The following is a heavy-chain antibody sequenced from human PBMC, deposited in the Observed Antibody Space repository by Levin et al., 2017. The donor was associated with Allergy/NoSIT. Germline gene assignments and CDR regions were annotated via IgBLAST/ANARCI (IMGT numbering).Heavy chain of an antibody. CDR1: GFIFSRYA. D-gene: IGHD3-3*01. V-gene: IGHV3-33*01. Sequence: GGSLRLSCAASGFIFSRYAMHWVRQAPGKGLEWVAVIWSDGSDEYYADSVKGRFTISRDNSKNTVYLQMNNLRAEDTAVYHCARGDDEQMFGRGNYHYGLDVWGQGTTVTVSS. CDR3: ARGDDEQMFGRGNYHYGLDV. CDR2: IWSDGSDE. J-gene: IGHJ6*02.